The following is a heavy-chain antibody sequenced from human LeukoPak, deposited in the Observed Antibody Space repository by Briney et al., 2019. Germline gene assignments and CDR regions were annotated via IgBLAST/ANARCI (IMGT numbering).Heavy chain of an antibody. D-gene: IGHD3-22*01. Sequence: SETLSLTCTVSGGSISSGDYYWSWIRQPPGKGLEWIGYISYSGSTNCNPSLKSRVTISVDTSKNQFSLKLSSVTAADTAVYYCARGDYYGSSGHRCFDYWGQGTLVTVSS. CDR1: GGSISSGDYY. J-gene: IGHJ4*02. CDR3: ARGDYYGSSGHRCFDY. CDR2: ISYSGST. V-gene: IGHV4-61*08.